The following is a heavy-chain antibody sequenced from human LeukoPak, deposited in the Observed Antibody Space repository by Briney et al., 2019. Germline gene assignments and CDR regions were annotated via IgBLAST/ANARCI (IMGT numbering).Heavy chain of an antibody. CDR2: IYSGGST. D-gene: IGHD1-26*01. V-gene: IGHV3-53*01. Sequence: GGSLRLSCAASGFTVSSNYMSWVRQAPGKGLEWVSVIYSGGSTYYADSVKGRFTISRDNSKNTLYLQMNSLRAEDTAVYYCTTEPYPTLVGAINYWGQGTLVTVSS. CDR1: GFTVSSNY. J-gene: IGHJ4*02. CDR3: TTEPYPTLVGAINY.